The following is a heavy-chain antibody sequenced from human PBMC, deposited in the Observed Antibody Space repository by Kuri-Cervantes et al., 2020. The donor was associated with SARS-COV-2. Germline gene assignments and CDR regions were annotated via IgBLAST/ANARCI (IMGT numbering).Heavy chain of an antibody. CDR3: ARIDSDWLLNWYFYL. Sequence: GSLRLSCAVSGYSISSGYYWHWIRLPPGRGLEWIGNIYHSGSTYYNPSLKSRVTISRDTSKNQFSLNLSSVTAADTAMYYCARIDSDWLLNWYFYLWGRGTLVTVSS. V-gene: IGHV4-38-2*01. CDR2: IYHSGST. D-gene: IGHD3-9*01. CDR1: GYSISSGYY. J-gene: IGHJ2*01.